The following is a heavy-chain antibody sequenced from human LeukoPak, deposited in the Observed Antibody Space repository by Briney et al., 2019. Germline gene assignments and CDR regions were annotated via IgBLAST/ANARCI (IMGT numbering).Heavy chain of an antibody. J-gene: IGHJ4*02. D-gene: IGHD5-18*01. V-gene: IGHV3-33*01. CDR3: ASSRGYSYGYYFDY. CDR1: GFTFSSYG. CDR2: IWYDGSNK. Sequence: GRSLRLSCAASGFTFSSYGMHWVRQAPGKGLEWGAVIWYDGSNKYYADSVKGRFTISRDNSKNTLYLQMNSLRAEDTAVYYCASSRGYSYGYYFDYWGQGTLVTVSS.